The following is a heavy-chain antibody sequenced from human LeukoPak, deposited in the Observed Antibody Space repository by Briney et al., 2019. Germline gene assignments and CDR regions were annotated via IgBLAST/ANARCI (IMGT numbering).Heavy chain of an antibody. Sequence: GGSLRLSCTASGFTFSSCGMHWVRQAPGKGLEWVAFIRYHGSDKYYADSVKGRFTISRDNSENTLYLQMNSVRAEDTAVYYCAKSPSSWKFDDWGQGTLVTVSS. D-gene: IGHD6-13*01. CDR1: GFTFSSCG. V-gene: IGHV3-30*02. J-gene: IGHJ4*02. CDR2: IRYHGSDK. CDR3: AKSPSSWKFDD.